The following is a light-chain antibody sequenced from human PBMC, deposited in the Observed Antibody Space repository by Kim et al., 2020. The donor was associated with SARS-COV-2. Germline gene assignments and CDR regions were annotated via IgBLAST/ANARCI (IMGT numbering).Light chain of an antibody. Sequence: SVSPGERATLYYRVSPRVPSNFAWFQQKPGLAPRLLIYGTSTRATGIPARFGGSGSGTEFTLTISSLQPEDFAVYYCHQYNNWPYTFGPGTKLEI. CDR2: GTS. V-gene: IGKV3-15*01. CDR3: HQYNNWPYT. CDR1: PRVPSN. J-gene: IGKJ2*01.